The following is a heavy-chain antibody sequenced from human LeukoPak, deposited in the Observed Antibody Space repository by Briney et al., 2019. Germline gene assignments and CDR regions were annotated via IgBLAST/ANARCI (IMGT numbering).Heavy chain of an antibody. CDR2: INPKSGGT. CDR1: GYTFTSYA. Sequence: ASVKVSCKASGYTFTSYAMNWVRQAPGQGLEWMGWINPKSGGTNYPQKFQGRVTMSRDTSITTVYVELSSLKSDDTAVYYCGRGVAVAGTVGYWGQGTLVTVSS. J-gene: IGHJ4*02. D-gene: IGHD6-13*01. V-gene: IGHV1-2*02. CDR3: GRGVAVAGTVGY.